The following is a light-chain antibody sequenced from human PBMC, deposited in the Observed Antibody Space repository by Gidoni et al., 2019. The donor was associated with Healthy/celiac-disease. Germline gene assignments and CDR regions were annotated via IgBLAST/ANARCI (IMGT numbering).Light chain of an antibody. Sequence: DIQMTQSPSSLSASVGDRVTITCRASQSISSYLNWYQQKPGKATKLLIYAASSLQSGVTSRFSGSGSGTDFTLTISSLQPEDFATYYCQQSYSTLVTFGGXTKVEIK. J-gene: IGKJ4*01. V-gene: IGKV1-39*01. CDR3: QQSYSTLVT. CDR1: QSISSY. CDR2: AAS.